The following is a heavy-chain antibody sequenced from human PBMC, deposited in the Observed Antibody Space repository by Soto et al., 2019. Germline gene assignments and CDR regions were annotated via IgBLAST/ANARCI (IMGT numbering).Heavy chain of an antibody. CDR1: GYTFTDYY. D-gene: IGHD6-19*01. CDR2: INPNSGGT. Sequence: GASVKVSCKASGYTFTDYYMHWVRQAPGQGLEWMGWINPNSGGTNYAQKFQGRVTMTRDTSISTAYMELNRLRSDDTAVYYCARDQSPSSGWHGMDVSGQGPSVTVYS. CDR3: ARDQSPSSGWHGMDV. J-gene: IGHJ6*02. V-gene: IGHV1-2*02.